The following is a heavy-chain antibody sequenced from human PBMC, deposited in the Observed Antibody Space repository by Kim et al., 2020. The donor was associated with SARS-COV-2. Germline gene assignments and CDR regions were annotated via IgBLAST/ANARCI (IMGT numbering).Heavy chain of an antibody. CDR2: LDYSDNT. V-gene: IGHV3-53*01. CDR3: ARERVPQLWDNYYGMDV. Sequence: GGSLRLSCAASGLTVSDNYMNWVRQAPGTGLEWVSLLDYSDNTYYAESVKGRFTISRDNSKNTLFLQMNSLRAEDTAVYYCARERVPQLWDNYYGMDVWGQGTTVTVSS. D-gene: IGHD1-26*01. CDR1: GLTVSDNY. J-gene: IGHJ6*02.